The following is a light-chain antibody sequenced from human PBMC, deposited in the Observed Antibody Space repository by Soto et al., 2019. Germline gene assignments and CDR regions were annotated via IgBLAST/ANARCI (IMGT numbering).Light chain of an antibody. V-gene: IGKV3-20*01. CDR1: RSVTNNY. Sequence: EIVLTQSPGTLSLSPGERATLSCRASRSVTNNYVAWYQRKPGQAPRLLIYGASSRATDIPGRFSGTGSGTDFSLTITRREPEDFAVYYCHQYGSSPPTFGQGTKVEI. CDR3: HQYGSSPPT. J-gene: IGKJ1*01. CDR2: GAS.